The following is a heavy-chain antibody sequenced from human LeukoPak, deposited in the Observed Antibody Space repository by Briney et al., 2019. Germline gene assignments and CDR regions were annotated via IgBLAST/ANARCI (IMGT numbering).Heavy chain of an antibody. CDR1: GYSISSGYY. CDR3: AREQQYSGYEFDY. D-gene: IGHD5-12*01. CDR2: IYYSGST. Sequence: PSETLSLTCTVSGYSISSGYYWGWIRQPPGKGLEWIGSIYYSGSTYYNPSLKSRVTISVDTSKNQFSLKLSSVTAADTAVYYCAREQQYSGYEFDYWGQGTLVTVSS. V-gene: IGHV4-38-2*02. J-gene: IGHJ4*02.